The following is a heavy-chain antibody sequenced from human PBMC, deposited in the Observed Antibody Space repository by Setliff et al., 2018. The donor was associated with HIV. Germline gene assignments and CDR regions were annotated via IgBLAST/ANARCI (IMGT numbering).Heavy chain of an antibody. V-gene: IGHV3-11*06. Sequence: AGGSLRFSCVVSGFIFSDHYMDWVRQAPGKGLEWVSYISRSSNYINYADSVKGRFTISRDNAKNSLYLQMSSLRAEDTAVYYCARDPSAGANLYYYVDVWGKGTTVTVSS. CDR1: GFIFSDHY. D-gene: IGHD1-26*01. CDR2: ISRSSNYI. J-gene: IGHJ6*03. CDR3: ARDPSAGANLYYYVDV.